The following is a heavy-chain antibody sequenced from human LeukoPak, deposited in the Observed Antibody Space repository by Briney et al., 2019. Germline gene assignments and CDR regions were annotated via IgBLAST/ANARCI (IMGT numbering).Heavy chain of an antibody. CDR2: IKQDGSEK. J-gene: IGHJ4*02. CDR1: GFTFSSYW. V-gene: IGHV3-7*01. Sequence: PGESLKISCAASGFTFSSYWMSWVRQAPGKGLEWVANIKQDGSEKYYVDSAKGRFTISRDNAKNSLYLQMNSLRAEDTAVYYCARERQPYDILTGYDDYWGQGTLVTVSS. D-gene: IGHD3-9*01. CDR3: ARERQPYDILTGYDDY.